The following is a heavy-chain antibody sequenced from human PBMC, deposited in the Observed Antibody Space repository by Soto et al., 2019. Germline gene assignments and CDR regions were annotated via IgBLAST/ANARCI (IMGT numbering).Heavy chain of an antibody. D-gene: IGHD3-3*01. V-gene: IGHV4-59*01. CDR2: IYYSGST. CDR3: ARDLSGTFLLRD. Sequence: ASETLSLTCTVSGGSISSYYWSWIRQPPGKGLEWIGYIYYSGSTNYNPSLKSRVTISVDTSKNQFSLKLSSVTAADMAVYYCARDLSGTFLLRDWGQGTLVTVSS. CDR1: GGSISSYY. J-gene: IGHJ4*02.